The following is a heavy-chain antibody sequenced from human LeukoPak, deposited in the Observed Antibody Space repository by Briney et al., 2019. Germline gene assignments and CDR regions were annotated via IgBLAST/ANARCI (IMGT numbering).Heavy chain of an antibody. J-gene: IGHJ4*02. CDR1: GFAPITYS. CDR3: AKDLESDWEYCSGGSCQDYSDY. Sequence: PGGSLRLSCAASGFAPITYSMHCVRQAPGKGVEWVAYIHYDLATEDYAHSVKGRVSISRGKSKNTLYLQMNSLRAEDTAVYYCAKDLESDWEYCSGGSCQDYSDYWGQGTLVTVSS. D-gene: IGHD2-15*01. CDR2: IHYDLATE. V-gene: IGHV3-30*02.